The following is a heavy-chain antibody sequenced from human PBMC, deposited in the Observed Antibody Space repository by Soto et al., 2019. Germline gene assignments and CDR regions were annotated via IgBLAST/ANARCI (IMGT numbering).Heavy chain of an antibody. D-gene: IGHD1-26*01. CDR1: GASVSTKSAT. CDR2: TYYRSKWFN. V-gene: IGHV6-1*01. Sequence: SQTLSPPCAISGASVSTKSATWDWIRQSPSRGLEWLGRTYYRSKWFNDYAVSVKGRISINPDTSNNQFSLQLNSVTPDDTAVYYCARPAEWDLVAYFDFWGQGTQVTVSS. CDR3: ARPAEWDLVAYFDF. J-gene: IGHJ4*02.